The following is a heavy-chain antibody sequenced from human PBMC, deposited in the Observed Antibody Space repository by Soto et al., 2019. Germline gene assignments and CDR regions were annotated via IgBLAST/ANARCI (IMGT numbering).Heavy chain of an antibody. J-gene: IGHJ4*02. V-gene: IGHV1-24*01. CDR3: ATDYYDSSGYYYFDY. Sequence: GASVKVSCKASGGTFSSYAISWVRQAPGQGLEWMGGFDPEEGETFYAQKFQGRVTMTEDTSTDTAYMELSTLRTEDTAVYYCATDYYDSSGYYYFDYWGQGTLVTVSS. CDR2: FDPEEGET. CDR1: GGTFSSYA. D-gene: IGHD3-22*01.